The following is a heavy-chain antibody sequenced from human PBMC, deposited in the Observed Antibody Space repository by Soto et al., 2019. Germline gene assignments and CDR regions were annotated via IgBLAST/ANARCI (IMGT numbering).Heavy chain of an antibody. V-gene: IGHV3-23*01. CDR2: TGATGRTT. J-gene: IGHJ4*02. Sequence: GGSLRLSCAAAGFTFSGYAMTWVRQAPGKGLEWVSTTGATGRTTYYADSVKGRFTVSRDNSKNTLDLQMSSLRVEDMAVYYCATVHNTSRSFDYWGQGTLVTVSS. D-gene: IGHD1-20*01. CDR3: ATVHNTSRSFDY. CDR1: GFTFSGYA.